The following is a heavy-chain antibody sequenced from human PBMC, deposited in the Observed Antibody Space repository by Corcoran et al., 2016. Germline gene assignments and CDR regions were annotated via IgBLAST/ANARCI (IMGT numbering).Heavy chain of an antibody. CDR2: IYYSGST. Sequence: QVQLQESGPGLVKPSETLSLTCTVSGGSVSSGSYYWSWIRQPPGKGLEWIGYIYYSGSTNYNPSLKSRVTISVDTSKNQFSLKLSSVTAADTGVDYCARDRHLSRITLFGVGPLYHGMDVCGQGTTVTVSS. V-gene: IGHV4-61*01. J-gene: IGHJ6*02. CDR1: GGSVSSGSYY. D-gene: IGHD3-3*01. CDR3: ARDRHLSRITLFGVGPLYHGMDV.